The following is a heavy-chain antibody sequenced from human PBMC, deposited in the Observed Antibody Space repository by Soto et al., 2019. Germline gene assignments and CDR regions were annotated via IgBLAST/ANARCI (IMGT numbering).Heavy chain of an antibody. D-gene: IGHD5-12*01. CDR3: ARSMGGYDFRVEYYFDY. CDR2: IIPIFGTA. J-gene: IGHJ4*02. V-gene: IGHV1-69*01. Sequence: QVQLVQSGAEVKKLGSSVKVSCKASGGTFSSYAISWVRQAPGQGLEWMGGIIPIFGTANYAQKFQGRVTITADESTSTAYMELSSLRSEDTAVYYCARSMGGYDFRVEYYFDYWGQGTLVTVSS. CDR1: GGTFSSYA.